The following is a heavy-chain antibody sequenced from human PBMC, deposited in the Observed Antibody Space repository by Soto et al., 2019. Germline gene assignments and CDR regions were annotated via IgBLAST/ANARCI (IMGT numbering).Heavy chain of an antibody. CDR1: GYTFTGYY. J-gene: IGHJ3*02. V-gene: IGHV1-2*04. CDR2: INPNSGGT. D-gene: IGHD6-13*01. CDR3: ARVAAAGIGAFDI. Sequence: VSVKVSCKASGYTFTGYYMHWVRQAPGQGLEWMGWINPNSGGTNYAQKFQGWVTMTRDTSISTAYMELSRLRSDDTAVYYCARVAAAGIGAFDIWGQGTMVTVSS.